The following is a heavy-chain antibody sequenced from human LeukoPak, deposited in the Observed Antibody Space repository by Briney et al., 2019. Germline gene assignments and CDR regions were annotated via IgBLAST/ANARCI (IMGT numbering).Heavy chain of an antibody. D-gene: IGHD3-22*01. Sequence: PGGSLRLSCAASGFTFDGYTMHWVRRAPGKGLEWVSVISWHGSTTKYADSVRGRFTISRDNRNNSLSLQMNSLRPEDTALYYCAKDIGDSIGYNYFDSWGQGTLVTVSS. CDR3: AKDIGDSIGYNYFDS. V-gene: IGHV3-43*01. CDR1: GFTFDGYT. J-gene: IGHJ4*02. CDR2: ISWHGSTT.